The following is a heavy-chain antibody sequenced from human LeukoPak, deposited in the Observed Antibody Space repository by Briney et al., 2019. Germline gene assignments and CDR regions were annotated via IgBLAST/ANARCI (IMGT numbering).Heavy chain of an antibody. CDR2: IYTSGST. D-gene: IGHD6-13*01. CDR1: GGSISSGSYY. V-gene: IGHV4-61*02. CDR3: ARHPSTYSSSYFFDY. Sequence: PSETLSLTCAVSGGSISSGSYYWSWIRQPAGKGLEWIGRIYTSGSTNYNPSLKSRVTISVDTSKNQFSLKLSSVTAADTAVYYCARHPSTYSSSYFFDYWGQGTLVTVSS. J-gene: IGHJ4*02.